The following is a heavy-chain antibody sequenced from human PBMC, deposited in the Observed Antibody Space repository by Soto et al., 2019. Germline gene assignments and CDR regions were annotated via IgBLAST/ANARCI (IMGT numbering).Heavy chain of an antibody. Sequence: QVQLVESGGGVVQPGRSLRLSCAASGFTFSSYGMHWVRQAPGKGLEWVAVISYDGSNKYYADSMKGRFTISRDNSKNTLYLQMNSLRAEDTAVYYCAKSPGGYYSFDIWGQGTMVTVSS. J-gene: IGHJ3*02. D-gene: IGHD3-3*01. CDR2: ISYDGSNK. V-gene: IGHV3-30*18. CDR1: GFTFSSYG. CDR3: AKSPGGYYSFDI.